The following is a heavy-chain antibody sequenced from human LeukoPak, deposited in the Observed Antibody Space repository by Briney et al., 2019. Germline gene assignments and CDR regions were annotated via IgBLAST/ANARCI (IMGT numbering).Heavy chain of an antibody. V-gene: IGHV1-18*01. J-gene: IGHJ4*02. CDR3: ARERRSYDSSGYYFYLDY. D-gene: IGHD3-22*01. Sequence: GASVKVSCKASGYTFTSYGISWVRQAPGQGLEWMGWISAYNGNTNYAQKLQGRVTMTTDTSTSTAYMELRSLRSDDTAVYYCARERRSYDSSGYYFYLDYWGQGTLVTVSS. CDR1: GYTFTSYG. CDR2: ISAYNGNT.